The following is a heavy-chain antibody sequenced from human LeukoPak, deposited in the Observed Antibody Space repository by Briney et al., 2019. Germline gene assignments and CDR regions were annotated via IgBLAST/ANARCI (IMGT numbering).Heavy chain of an antibody. CDR2: ISSSGSTI. CDR3: ARAPISWNSVGAFDI. Sequence: GSLRLSCAASGFTFSSYEMNWVRQAPGKGLEWVSYISSSGSTIYYADSVKGRFTISRDNAKNSLYLQMNSLRAEDTAVYYCARAPISWNSVGAFDIWGQGTMVTVSS. J-gene: IGHJ3*02. V-gene: IGHV3-48*03. CDR1: GFTFSSYE. D-gene: IGHD1-7*01.